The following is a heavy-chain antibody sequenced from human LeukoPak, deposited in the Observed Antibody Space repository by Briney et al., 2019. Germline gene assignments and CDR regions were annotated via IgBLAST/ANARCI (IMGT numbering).Heavy chain of an antibody. CDR3: ARATTGYYYGSGREAFDI. V-gene: IGHV1-18*01. Sequence: ASAKVSCKASGYTFTSYCISGVRQAPGQGREWMGWISAYNGNTSYRPKFQGRVTMTTDTSTSTAYMELRSLRSDDTAVYYCARATTGYYYGSGREAFDIWGQGTMVTVSS. CDR2: ISAYNGNT. CDR1: GYTFTSYC. D-gene: IGHD3-10*01. J-gene: IGHJ3*02.